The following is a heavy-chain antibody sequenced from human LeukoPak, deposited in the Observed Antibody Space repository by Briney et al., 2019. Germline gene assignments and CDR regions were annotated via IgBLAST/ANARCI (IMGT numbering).Heavy chain of an antibody. CDR1: GGSFSGYY. D-gene: IGHD3-16*02. CDR2: INHSGST. CDR3: ARSGYVWGSYRPAHFQH. V-gene: IGHV4-34*01. J-gene: IGHJ1*01. Sequence: NPSETLSLTCAVYGGSFSGYYWSWIRQPPGKGLEWIGEINHSGSTNYNPSLKSRVTISVDTSKNQFSLKLSSVTAADTAVYYCARSGYVWGSYRPAHFQHWGQGTLVTVS.